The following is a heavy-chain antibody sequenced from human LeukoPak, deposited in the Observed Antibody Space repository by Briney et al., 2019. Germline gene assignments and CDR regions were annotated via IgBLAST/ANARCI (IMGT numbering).Heavy chain of an antibody. D-gene: IGHD1-26*01. CDR1: GFTFSIYA. CDR3: AKGVKWKLPLDY. J-gene: IGHJ4*02. V-gene: IGHV3-23*01. CDR2: ISCSGGRT. Sequence: RGSLRLSFAASGFTFSIYAMSLGRQAPGKGLGWVSAISCSGGRTYYADSLKGRVTISTDKSKSTVYLQMSSLKADDTAIYYCAKGVKWKLPLDYWGQGTLVTVSS.